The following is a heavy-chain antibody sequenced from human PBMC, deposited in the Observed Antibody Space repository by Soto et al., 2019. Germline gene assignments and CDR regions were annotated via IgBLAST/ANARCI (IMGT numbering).Heavy chain of an antibody. CDR1: GGSISSGDYY. CDR2: IFNTGST. V-gene: IGHV4-30-4*01. D-gene: IGHD3-16*01. J-gene: IGHJ3*02. CDR3: ARNDYDYVWESPGGDAFDI. Sequence: LSETLSLTCTVSGGSISSGDYYWNWIRQPPGKGLEWIGFIFNTGSTYYNPSLKSRLTISVDMSKNQFSLRLTSVTAADTAVYYCARNDYDYVWESPGGDAFDIWGQGTMVTVSS.